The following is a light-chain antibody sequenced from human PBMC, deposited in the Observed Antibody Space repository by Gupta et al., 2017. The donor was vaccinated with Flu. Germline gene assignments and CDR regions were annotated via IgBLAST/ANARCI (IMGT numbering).Light chain of an antibody. CDR2: INN. CDR1: SSNIGRNF. CDR3: AASDDSPSVNWV. V-gene: IGLV1-47*02. Sequence: QTVLTQPPSASGTPGQRVTISCSGSSSNIGRNFVNWYQHLPGAAPKLLSYINNQRPSGVPDRFSCSTSGTSASPAISGLRSEDESDYYCAASDDSPSVNWVFGGGTKVTVL. J-gene: IGLJ3*02.